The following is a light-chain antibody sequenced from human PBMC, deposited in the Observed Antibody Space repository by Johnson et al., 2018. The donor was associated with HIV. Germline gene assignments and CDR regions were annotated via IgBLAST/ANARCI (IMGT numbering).Light chain of an antibody. CDR2: DNN. Sequence: QSVLTQPPSVSAAQGQKVTISCSGSGSNIGNNYVSWYQQLPGTAPKLLIFDNNKRPSGLPDRFSGSKSGTSATLGITGLQTGDEADYYCETWDTSLSTGGVFGTGTKVTVL. CDR1: GSNIGNNY. CDR3: ETWDTSLSTGGV. J-gene: IGLJ1*01. V-gene: IGLV1-51*01.